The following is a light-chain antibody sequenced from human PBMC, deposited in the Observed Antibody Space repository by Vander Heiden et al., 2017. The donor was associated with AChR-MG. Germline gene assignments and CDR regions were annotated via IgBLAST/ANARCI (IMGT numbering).Light chain of an antibody. CDR1: QSISSY. V-gene: IGKV1-39*01. CDR3: QQSDSILGT. CDR2: AAS. J-gene: IGKJ1*01. Sequence: DIQMTQSPSSLSASVGDRVTITCRASQSISSYLNWYQQKPGKAPKLLIYAASSLQSGVPSRFSGSGSGTDFTLTINTLQPEDFATYYCQQSDSILGTFGPGTKVEIK.